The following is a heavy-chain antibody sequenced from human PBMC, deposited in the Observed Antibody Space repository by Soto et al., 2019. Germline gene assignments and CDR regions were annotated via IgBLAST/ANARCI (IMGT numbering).Heavy chain of an antibody. V-gene: IGHV3-9*01. D-gene: IGHD3-22*01. CDR2: ISWNSGRI. CDR3: AKTTIGHYYDSSGYRNWYFAL. J-gene: IGHJ2*01. CDR1: GFTFDDYA. Sequence: EVQLVESGGGLVQPGRSLRLSCAASGFTFDDYAMHWVRQAPGKGLEWVSGISWNSGRIGYADSVKGRFNISRDNAKNSLYLQMNSLRAEDTALYYCAKTTIGHYYDSSGYRNWYFALWGRGTLVPVSS.